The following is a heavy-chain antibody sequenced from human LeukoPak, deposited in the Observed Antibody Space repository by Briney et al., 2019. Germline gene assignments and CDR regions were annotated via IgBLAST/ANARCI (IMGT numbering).Heavy chain of an antibody. Sequence: GASVKVSCKASGYTFTSCGISWVRQAPGQGLEWMGWINPNSGGTNYAQKFQGWVTMTRDTSISTAYMELSRLRSDDTAVYYCARDRPITMVRGVRAFDIWGQGTMVTVSS. D-gene: IGHD3-10*01. CDR3: ARDRPITMVRGVRAFDI. CDR2: INPNSGGT. J-gene: IGHJ3*02. CDR1: GYTFTSCG. V-gene: IGHV1-2*04.